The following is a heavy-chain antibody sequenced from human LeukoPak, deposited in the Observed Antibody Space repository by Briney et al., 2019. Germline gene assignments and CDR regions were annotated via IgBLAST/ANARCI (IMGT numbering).Heavy chain of an antibody. CDR3: ARGRLSSLNYYNSSGYYFDY. CDR2: IYYSGST. V-gene: IGHV4-59*01. J-gene: IGHJ4*02. CDR1: GGSISSYY. D-gene: IGHD3-22*01. Sequence: SETLSLTCTVSGGSISSYYWSWIRQPPGKGLEWIGYIYYSGSTNYNPSLKSRVTISVDTSKNQFSLKLSSVTAADTAVYYCARGRLSSLNYYNSSGYYFDYWGQGTLVTVSS.